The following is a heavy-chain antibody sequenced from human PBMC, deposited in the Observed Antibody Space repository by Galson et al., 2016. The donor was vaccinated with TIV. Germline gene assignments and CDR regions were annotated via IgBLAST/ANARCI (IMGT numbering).Heavy chain of an antibody. J-gene: IGHJ4*02. Sequence: SCKASGYTFSDYHIHWVRQAPGQGLEWMGWINPSTGGAIFAQKFQARVTMTRDTSISTAYMELSRVIPDDTAVYYCAREYGANTGFDYWGQGTLVTVSS. D-gene: IGHD4-23*01. CDR2: INPSTGGA. CDR1: GYTFSDYH. CDR3: AREYGANTGFDY. V-gene: IGHV1-2*02.